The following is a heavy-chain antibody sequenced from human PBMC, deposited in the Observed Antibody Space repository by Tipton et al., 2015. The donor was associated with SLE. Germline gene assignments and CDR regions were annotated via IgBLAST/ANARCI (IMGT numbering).Heavy chain of an antibody. J-gene: IGHJ3*02. V-gene: IGHV4-38-2*01. CDR3: ARGYSYGRDAFDI. D-gene: IGHD5-18*01. CDR1: GYSISSGYY. CDR2: IYHSGST. Sequence: TLSLTCAVSGYSISSGYYWGWIRQPPGKGLEWIGSIYHSGSTYYNPSLKSRVTISVDTSKNQFSLKLSSVTAADTAVYYCARGYSYGRDAFDIWGQGTMVTVSS.